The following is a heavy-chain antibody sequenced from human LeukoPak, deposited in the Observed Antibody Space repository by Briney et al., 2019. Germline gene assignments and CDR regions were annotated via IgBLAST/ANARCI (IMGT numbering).Heavy chain of an antibody. D-gene: IGHD3-22*01. Sequence: SVKVSCKASGGTFSSYAISWVRQAPGQGLEWMGGIIPIFGTANYAQKFQGRVTITTDESTSTAYMELSSLRSEDTAVYYCARANLYDSSGYYYNNWFDPWGQGTLVTVS. CDR3: ARANLYDSSGYYYNNWFDP. V-gene: IGHV1-69*05. CDR1: GGTFSSYA. J-gene: IGHJ5*02. CDR2: IIPIFGTA.